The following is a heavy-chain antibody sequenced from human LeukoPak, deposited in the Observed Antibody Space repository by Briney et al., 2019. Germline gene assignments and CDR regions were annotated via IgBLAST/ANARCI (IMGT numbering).Heavy chain of an antibody. CDR3: VKGLDYSSSQMDS. CDR1: GFTFKSYA. D-gene: IGHD6-6*01. J-gene: IGHJ4*02. Sequence: GGSLRLSCSASGFTFKSYAMRWVRQAPGKGLEYVSSINTNGANTYYADSVKGRFTISRDNSRNTVYVQMNSLTPEDTAVYYCVKGLDYSSSQMDSWGQGTLVTVSS. CDR2: INTNGANT. V-gene: IGHV3-64*05.